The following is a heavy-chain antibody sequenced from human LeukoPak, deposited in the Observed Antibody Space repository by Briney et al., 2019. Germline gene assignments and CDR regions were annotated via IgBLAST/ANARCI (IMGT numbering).Heavy chain of an antibody. J-gene: IGHJ4*02. CDR1: GFTFGHYA. CDR2: ISSSSSTI. D-gene: IGHD3-10*01. Sequence: GRSQRLSCTGSGFTFGHYALAWVRQAPGKGLEWVSYISSSSSTIYYADSVKGRFTISRDNAKNSLYLQMNSLRAEDTAVYYCAKGGPHYGSGSYYAFDFWGQGTLVTVSS. CDR3: AKGGPHYGSGSYYAFDF. V-gene: IGHV3-48*01.